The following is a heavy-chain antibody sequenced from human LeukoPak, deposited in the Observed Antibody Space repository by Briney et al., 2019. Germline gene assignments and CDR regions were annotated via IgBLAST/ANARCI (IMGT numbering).Heavy chain of an antibody. Sequence: ASPKVSCKASGYTFCDYYMHWVPQAPGQRLEWMGWITPNSGATGYAQKFQGRVTMTRETSISTADMELNSLTSDDTAMYYCSRGSALNRAYSGYDPPFHYWGQGTLVAVSS. J-gene: IGHJ4*02. V-gene: IGHV1-2*02. CDR3: SRGSALNRAYSGYDPPFHY. CDR1: GYTFCDYY. D-gene: IGHD5-12*01. CDR2: ITPNSGAT.